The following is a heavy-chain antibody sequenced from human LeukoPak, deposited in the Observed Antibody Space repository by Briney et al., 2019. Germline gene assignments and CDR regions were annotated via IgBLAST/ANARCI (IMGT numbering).Heavy chain of an antibody. D-gene: IGHD3-22*01. V-gene: IGHV1-18*01. J-gene: IGHJ4*02. CDR3: ARDTSSGYYLIDY. CDR2: ISAYNGNT. Sequence: ASVKVSFRASGYTFTIYGISWVRQAPGQGGEGMGWISAYNGNTNYAQKLQGRVTMTTDTSTSTAYMELRSLRSDDTAVYYCARDTSSGYYLIDYWGQGTLVTVSS. CDR1: GYTFTIYG.